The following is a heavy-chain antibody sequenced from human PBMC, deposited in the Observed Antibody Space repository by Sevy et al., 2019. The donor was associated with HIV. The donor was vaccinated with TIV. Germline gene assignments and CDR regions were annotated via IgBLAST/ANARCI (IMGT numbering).Heavy chain of an antibody. CDR1: GGSVSSGSYY. CDR2: IYYSGST. CDR3: ARDAGGYYYDSSGYDIHNWFDP. D-gene: IGHD3-22*01. J-gene: IGHJ5*02. V-gene: IGHV4-61*01. Sequence: SETLSLTCTVSGGSVSSGSYYWSWIRQPPGKGLEWLGYIYYSGSTNYNPSLKSRVTISVDTSKNQFSLKLSSVTAADTAVYYCARDAGGYYYDSSGYDIHNWFDPWGQGTLVTVSS.